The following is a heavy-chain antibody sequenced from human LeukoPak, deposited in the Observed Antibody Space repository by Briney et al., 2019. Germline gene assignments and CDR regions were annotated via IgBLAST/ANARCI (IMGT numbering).Heavy chain of an antibody. CDR2: MNPNSGNT. D-gene: IGHD5-18*01. V-gene: IGHV1-8*02. CDR3: ARGRRIQLWLLGLAYYYYYGMDV. Sequence: ASVKVSCKASGYTVTSYGINWVRQATGQGLEWMGWMNPNSGNTGYAQKFQGRVTMTRNTSISTAYMELSSLRSEDTAVYYCARGRRIQLWLLGLAYYYYYGMDVWGQGTTVTVSS. J-gene: IGHJ6*02. CDR1: GYTVTSYG.